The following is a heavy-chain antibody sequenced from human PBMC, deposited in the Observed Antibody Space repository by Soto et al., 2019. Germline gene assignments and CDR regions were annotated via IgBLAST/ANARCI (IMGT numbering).Heavy chain of an antibody. CDR1: GFTFSSYG. J-gene: IGHJ4*02. Sequence: GGSLRLSCAASGFTFSSYGMHWVRQAPGKGLEWVAVISYDGSNKYYADSVKGRFTISRDNSKNTLYLQMNSLRAEDTAVYYCAKDSLIAAAGTGGYFDYWGQGTLVTVSS. CDR3: AKDSLIAAAGTGGYFDY. CDR2: ISYDGSNK. D-gene: IGHD6-13*01. V-gene: IGHV3-30*18.